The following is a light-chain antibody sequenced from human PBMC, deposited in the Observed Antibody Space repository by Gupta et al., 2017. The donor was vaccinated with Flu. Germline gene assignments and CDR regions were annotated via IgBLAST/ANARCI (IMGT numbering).Light chain of an antibody. CDR1: SSDIGGNNY. J-gene: IGLJ3*02. V-gene: IGLV2-8*01. Sequence: TSSDIGGNNYVSWYQQQPGKAPKVLIYGVSKRPSGVPGRFSGSKSGNTASLTASGLQAEDEADYYCSSYAGSNSWVFGGGTKLTVL. CDR3: SSYAGSNSWV. CDR2: GVS.